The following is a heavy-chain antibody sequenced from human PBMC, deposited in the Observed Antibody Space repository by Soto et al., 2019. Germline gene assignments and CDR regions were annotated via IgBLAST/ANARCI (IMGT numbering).Heavy chain of an antibody. J-gene: IGHJ6*02. CDR2: IDPSDSYT. CDR3: ARGGRLWFGELKKFSYYAMDV. D-gene: IGHD3-10*01. V-gene: IGHV5-10-1*01. CDR1: GCSFTTYW. Sequence: GESLKISCYGSGCSFTTYWITWVRQMPGKGLEWMGRIDPSDSYTNYSPSFQGHVTISADKSISTAYLQWSSLKASDTAMYYCARGGRLWFGELKKFSYYAMDVWGPGTTVTVS.